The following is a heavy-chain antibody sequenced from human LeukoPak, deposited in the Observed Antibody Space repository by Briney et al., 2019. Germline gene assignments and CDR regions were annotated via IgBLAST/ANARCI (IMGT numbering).Heavy chain of an antibody. CDR3: AKDSRRRKTYYYDSSALYFFDY. CDR1: GFTFSSYG. J-gene: IGHJ4*02. V-gene: IGHV3-30*02. Sequence: GGSLSLSCAASGFTFSSYGMHWVRQAPGKGLEWVTFIRYDGSNKYYADSVKGRFTISRDNSKNTLYLQMNSLRAEDTAVYYCAKDSRRRKTYYYDSSALYFFDYWGQGTLVTVSS. D-gene: IGHD3-22*01. CDR2: IRYDGSNK.